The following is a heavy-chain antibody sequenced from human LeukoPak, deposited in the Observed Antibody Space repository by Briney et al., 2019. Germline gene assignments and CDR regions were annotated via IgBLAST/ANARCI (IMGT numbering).Heavy chain of an antibody. Sequence: SQTLSLTCTVSGGSISSGGYYWSWIRQHPGKGLEWIGYIYYSGSTYYNLSLKSRVTISVDTSKNQFSLKLSSVTAADTAVYYCARVQQPKRIWFDPWGQGTLVTVSS. D-gene: IGHD6-13*01. V-gene: IGHV4-31*03. CDR2: IYYSGST. CDR3: ARVQQPKRIWFDP. CDR1: GGSISSGGYY. J-gene: IGHJ5*02.